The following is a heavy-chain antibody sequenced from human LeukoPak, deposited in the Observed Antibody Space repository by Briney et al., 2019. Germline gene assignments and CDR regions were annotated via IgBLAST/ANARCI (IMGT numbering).Heavy chain of an antibody. J-gene: IGHJ6*02. Sequence: SETLSLTCSVSGGSISGHSWTWIRQPPGKGLERIGQIHYTGKPDYNPSLKSRITISVDTSKNQVSLQVSSVTAADSAIYYCARFGVDYDMDVWGRGTTVSV. V-gene: IGHV4-59*11. CDR3: ARFGVDYDMDV. CDR1: GGSISGHS. D-gene: IGHD3-16*01. CDR2: IHYTGKP.